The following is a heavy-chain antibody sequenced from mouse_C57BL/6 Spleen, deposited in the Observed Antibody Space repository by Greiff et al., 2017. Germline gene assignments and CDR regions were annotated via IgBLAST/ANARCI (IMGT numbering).Heavy chain of an antibody. J-gene: IGHJ3*01. CDR3: TRDGYYLSFAY. CDR1: GFTFSSYA. CDR2: ISSGGDYI. Sequence: KLVESGEGLVKPGGSLKLSCAASGFTFSSYAMSWVRQTPEKRLEWVAYISSGGDYIYYADTVKGRFTISRDNARNTLYLQMSSLKSEDTAMYYCTRDGYYLSFAYWGQGTLVTVSA. V-gene: IGHV5-9-1*02. D-gene: IGHD2-3*01.